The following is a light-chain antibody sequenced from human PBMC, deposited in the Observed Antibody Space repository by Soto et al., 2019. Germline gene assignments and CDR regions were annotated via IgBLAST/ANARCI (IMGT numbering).Light chain of an antibody. Sequence: EIVMTQSPATLSVSPGERATLSCRASQSVSSNLAWYQQKPGQAPRLLIYGASTRATGIPARFSGSGSGTEFTLTISSLQSEDFAAYSCQQYNNWQYTFGQGTKLEIK. V-gene: IGKV3-15*01. J-gene: IGKJ2*01. CDR1: QSVSSN. CDR2: GAS. CDR3: QQYNNWQYT.